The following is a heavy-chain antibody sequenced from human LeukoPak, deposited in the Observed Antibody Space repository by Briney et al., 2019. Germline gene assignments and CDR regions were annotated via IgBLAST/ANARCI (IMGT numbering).Heavy chain of an antibody. CDR3: AKQGTLVIGDAFDI. D-gene: IGHD3-9*01. J-gene: IGHJ3*02. V-gene: IGHV4-38-2*02. Sequence: PSETLSLTCSVSGYSNSSASYWGWFRQPPGKGLEWIGTVYHSGSVFYNPSLKSRVAISVDTSKSQFSLKLSSVTAADTAVYYCAKQGTLVIGDAFDIWGQGTTVTVSS. CDR2: VYHSGSV. CDR1: GYSNSSASY.